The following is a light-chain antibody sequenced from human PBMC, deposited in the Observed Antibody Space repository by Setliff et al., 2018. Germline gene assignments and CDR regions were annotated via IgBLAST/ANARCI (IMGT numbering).Light chain of an antibody. CDR1: SSDVGGYNY. CDR2: DVT. CDR3: SSYADSNIFL. V-gene: IGLV2-8*01. Sequence: QSVLTQPAAVSGSPGQSIAISCAGTSSDVGGYNYVSWYQQHPGKAPQLIIYDVTKRPSGVPDRFSGSKSGNTASLTVSGLQAEDEADYYCSSYADSNIFLFGTGTKVNRP. J-gene: IGLJ1*01.